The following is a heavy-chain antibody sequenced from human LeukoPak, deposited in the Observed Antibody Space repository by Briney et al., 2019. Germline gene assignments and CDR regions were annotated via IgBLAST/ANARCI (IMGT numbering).Heavy chain of an antibody. CDR2: IYHSGST. D-gene: IGHD2-21*02. V-gene: IGHV4-4*02. CDR1: GGSISSGSW. CDR3: ARLSCGVDCHLDY. Sequence: SETLSLTCAVSGGSISSGSWWSWVRQPPGKGLEWIGEIYHSGSTNYTPSLKSRVTISVDKSKSQFSLKLNPVTAADTAVYYCARLSCGVDCHLDYWGQGTLVTVSS. J-gene: IGHJ4*02.